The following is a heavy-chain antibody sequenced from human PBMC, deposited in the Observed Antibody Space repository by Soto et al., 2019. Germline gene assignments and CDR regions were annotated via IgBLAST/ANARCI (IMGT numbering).Heavy chain of an antibody. D-gene: IGHD4-17*01. V-gene: IGHV3-23*01. CDR1: GFTFSSYA. Sequence: GGSLRLSCAASGFTFSSYAMSWVRQAPGKGLEWVSAISGSGGSTYYADSVKGRFTISRDNSKNTLYLQMNSLRAEDTAVYCCAKDGSLDYCDWAFDYWGQGTLVTVSS. J-gene: IGHJ4*02. CDR2: ISGSGGST. CDR3: AKDGSLDYCDWAFDY.